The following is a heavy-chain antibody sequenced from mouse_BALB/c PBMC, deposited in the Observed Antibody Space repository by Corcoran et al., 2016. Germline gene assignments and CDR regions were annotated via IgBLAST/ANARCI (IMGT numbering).Heavy chain of an antibody. V-gene: IGHV14-1*02. CDR2: IDPENGNT. Sequence: EAQLQQSGAELVRPGALVQLSCKAAGFNIKDYYMHWVKHRPEQGLQWMGWIDPENGNTKYDPKFQGKASITADTSSNTAYLQLSSLTSEDTAFYYCARGRGRFAYWGQGTLVTVSA. J-gene: IGHJ3*01. CDR3: ARGRGRFAY. CDR1: GFNIKDYY.